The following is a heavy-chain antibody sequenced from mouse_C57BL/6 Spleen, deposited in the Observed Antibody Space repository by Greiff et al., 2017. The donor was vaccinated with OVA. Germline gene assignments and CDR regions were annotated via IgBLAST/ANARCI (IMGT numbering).Heavy chain of an antibody. CDR3: TSYYCGSIDYFDY. V-gene: IGHV1-5*01. J-gene: IGHJ2*01. CDR1: GYTFTSYW. Sequence: EVQLQQSGTVLARPGASVKLSCKTSGYTFTSYWMHWVKQRPGQGLEWIGAISPGNSDTSYNQKFKGKDKLTAVTSASTAYMELSSLTNEDSAVYTGTSYYCGSIDYFDYWGQGTTLTVSS. CDR2: ISPGNSDT. D-gene: IGHD1-1*01.